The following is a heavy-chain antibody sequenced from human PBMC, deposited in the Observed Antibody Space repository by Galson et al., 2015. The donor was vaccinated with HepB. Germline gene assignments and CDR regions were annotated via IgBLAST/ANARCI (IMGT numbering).Heavy chain of an antibody. CDR1: GFTFSSYS. D-gene: IGHD3-22*01. CDR2: ISGSSSYI. V-gene: IGHV3-21*01. CDR3: ARVPTSYDSSGFSPTITPYYNAMDV. J-gene: IGHJ6*02. Sequence: SLRLSCATSGFTFSSYSMNWVRQAPGKGLEWVSSISGSSSYIHYADWAMGRFTISRDNAKNSLYLQMNSLRAEDTAVYYCARVPTSYDSSGFSPTITPYYNAMDVWGQGTTVTVSS.